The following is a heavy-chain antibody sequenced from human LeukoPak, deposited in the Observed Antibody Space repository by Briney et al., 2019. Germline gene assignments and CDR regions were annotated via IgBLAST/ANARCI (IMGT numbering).Heavy chain of an antibody. J-gene: IGHJ4*02. CDR1: GGSISSYY. D-gene: IGHD2-2*02. Sequence: SETLSLTCTVSGGSISSYYWSWIRQPAAKGLEWIGRIYTSGSTNYNPSLKSRVTMSVDTSKNQFSLKLSSVTAADTAVYYCARAQGIVVVPAAIGFDYWGQGTLVTVSS. CDR2: IYTSGST. CDR3: ARAQGIVVVPAAIGFDY. V-gene: IGHV4-4*07.